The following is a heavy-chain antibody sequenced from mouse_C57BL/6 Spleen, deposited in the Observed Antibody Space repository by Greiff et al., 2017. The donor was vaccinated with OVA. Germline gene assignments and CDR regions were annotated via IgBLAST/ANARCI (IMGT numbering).Heavy chain of an antibody. CDR1: GFTFSSYA. CDR2: ISDGGSYT. CDR3: ARDGIYYDYDRFAY. Sequence: EVQRVESGGGLVKPGGSLKLSCAASGFTFSSYAMSWVRQTPEKRLEWVATISDGGSYTYYPDNVKGRFTISRDNAKNNLYLQMSHLKSEDTAMYYCARDGIYYDYDRFAYWGQGTLVTVSA. D-gene: IGHD2-4*01. J-gene: IGHJ3*01. V-gene: IGHV5-4*01.